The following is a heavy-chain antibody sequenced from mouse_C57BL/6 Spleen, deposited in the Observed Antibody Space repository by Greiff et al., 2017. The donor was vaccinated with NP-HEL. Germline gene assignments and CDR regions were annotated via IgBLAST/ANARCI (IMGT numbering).Heavy chain of an antibody. D-gene: IGHD2-5*01. CDR1: GFSLTSYG. CDR3: ARQGSNYVRYAMDY. Sequence: QVQLKQSGPGLVAPSQSLSITCTVSGFSLTSYGVHWVRQPPGKGLEWLVVIWSDGSTTYNSALKSRLSISKDNSKSQVFLKMNSLQTDDTAMYYCARQGSNYVRYAMDYWGQGTSVTVSS. V-gene: IGHV2-6-1*01. J-gene: IGHJ4*01. CDR2: IWSDGST.